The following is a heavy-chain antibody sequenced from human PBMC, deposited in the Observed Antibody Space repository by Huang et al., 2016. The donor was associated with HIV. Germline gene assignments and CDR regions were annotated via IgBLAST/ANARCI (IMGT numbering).Heavy chain of an antibody. CDR1: GFTFSSYG. J-gene: IGHJ4*02. D-gene: IGHD4-17*01. Sequence: QVQLVESGGGVVQPGRSLRLSCAASGFTFSSYGMHWVRQAPGKGLEWVAVISYDGSNKYYADSVKGRFTISRDNSKNTLYLQMNSLRAEDTAVYYCAKDHGDYYFDYWGQGTLVTVSS. V-gene: IGHV3-30*18. CDR3: AKDHGDYYFDY. CDR2: ISYDGSNK.